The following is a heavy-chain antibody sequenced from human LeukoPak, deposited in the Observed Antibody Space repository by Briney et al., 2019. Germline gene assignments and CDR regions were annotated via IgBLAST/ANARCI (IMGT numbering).Heavy chain of an antibody. J-gene: IGHJ5*02. V-gene: IGHV3-7*01. Sequence: GGSLRLSCAASGFAFNTYWMSWVRQAPGKGLEWVANIKQDGSEKYYVDSVKGRFTISRDNAKNSLYLQMNSLRAEDTAVYYCARMRGMTHNWFDPWGQGTLVTVSS. CDR1: GFAFNTYW. D-gene: IGHD1-20*01. CDR3: ARMRGMTHNWFDP. CDR2: IKQDGSEK.